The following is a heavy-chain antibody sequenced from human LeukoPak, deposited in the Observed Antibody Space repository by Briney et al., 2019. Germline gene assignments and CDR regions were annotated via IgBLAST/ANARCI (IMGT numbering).Heavy chain of an antibody. V-gene: IGHV3-48*02. CDR1: GFAFSSYS. CDR3: ARAERGYSYGYSLY. J-gene: IGHJ4*02. CDR2: ISSSSSTI. Sequence: GGSLRLSCAASGFAFSSYSMNWVRQAPGKGLEWVSYISSSSSTIYCADSVKGRFTISRDNAKNSLYLQMNSLRDEDTAVYYCARAERGYSYGYSLYWGQGTLVTVSS. D-gene: IGHD5-18*01.